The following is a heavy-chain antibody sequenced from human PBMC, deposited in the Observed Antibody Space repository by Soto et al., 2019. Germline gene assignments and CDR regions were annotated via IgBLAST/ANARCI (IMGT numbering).Heavy chain of an antibody. CDR1: GFTFRSYV. V-gene: IGHV3-30*19. J-gene: IGHJ1*01. CDR3: ARGGTTGGLDV. CDR2: TSYDGSDK. Sequence: QVQLVESGGGVVQPGTSLRVSCVGSGFTFRSYVIHWVRQAPGKGLEWVALTSYDGSDKYYGDSVRGRFTISRDNSRNTVDLQMDSLRLEDTALYHCARGGTTGGLDVWGQGTRVSVSS. D-gene: IGHD3-16*01.